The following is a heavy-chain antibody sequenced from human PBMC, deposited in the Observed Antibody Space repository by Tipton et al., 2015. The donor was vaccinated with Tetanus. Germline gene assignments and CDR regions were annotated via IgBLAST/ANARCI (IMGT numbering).Heavy chain of an antibody. Sequence: TLSLTCTVSGGSISSGGYYWSWIRQHPGKGLEWIGYIYYSGSTYYNPSLKSRVTISVDTSKNQFSLKLSSVTAADTAVYYCAMSRSGYYDYWGQGTLVTVSS. CDR3: AMSRSGYYDY. V-gene: IGHV4-31*03. CDR2: IYYSGST. CDR1: GGSISSGGYY. J-gene: IGHJ4*02. D-gene: IGHD3-22*01.